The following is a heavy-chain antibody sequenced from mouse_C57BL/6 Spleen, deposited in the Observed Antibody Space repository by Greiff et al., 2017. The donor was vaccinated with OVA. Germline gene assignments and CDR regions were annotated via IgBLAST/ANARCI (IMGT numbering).Heavy chain of an antibody. CDR1: GYAFSSYW. V-gene: IGHV1-80*01. D-gene: IGHD1-1*01. J-gene: IGHJ2*01. CDR3: ARRPYYGSSYHFDY. Sequence: QVQLQQSGAELVKPGASVKISCKASGYAFSSYWMNWVKQRPGQGLEWIGQIYPGDGDTNYNGKFKGKATLTADKSSSTAYMQLSSLTSEDSAVYFCARRPYYGSSYHFDYWGQGTTLTVSS. CDR2: IYPGDGDT.